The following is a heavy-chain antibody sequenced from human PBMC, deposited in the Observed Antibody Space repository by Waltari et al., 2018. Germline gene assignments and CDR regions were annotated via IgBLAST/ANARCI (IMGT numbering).Heavy chain of an antibody. CDR3: AREIGAAAGFDY. CDR1: GGSISSGSYY. Sequence: QVQLQESGPGLVKPSQTLSLTCTVSGGSISSGSYYWSWIRQPAGKGLEWIGRIYTSGSTNHNPPLKSRVTISVDTDKNQFSLKLISVTAADTAVYYCAREIGAAAGFDYWGQGTLVTVSS. D-gene: IGHD6-13*01. CDR2: IYTSGST. V-gene: IGHV4-61*02. J-gene: IGHJ4*02.